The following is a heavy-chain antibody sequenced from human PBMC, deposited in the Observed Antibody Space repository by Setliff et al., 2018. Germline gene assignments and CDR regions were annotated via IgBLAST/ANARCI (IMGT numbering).Heavy chain of an antibody. CDR3: ARLVRYCTRTSCQRTPGAEY. Sequence: ASVKVSCKTSGYTFDDYGIAWVRQAPGQGLEWMGWISAHTGNTYYTPKLHGRVTLTTDTSTSTAYMEVKSLTSDDTAVYYCARLVRYCTRTSCQRTPGAEYWGQGTLVTVSS. CDR1: GYTFDDYG. D-gene: IGHD2-2*01. J-gene: IGHJ4*02. CDR2: ISAHTGNT. V-gene: IGHV1-18*01.